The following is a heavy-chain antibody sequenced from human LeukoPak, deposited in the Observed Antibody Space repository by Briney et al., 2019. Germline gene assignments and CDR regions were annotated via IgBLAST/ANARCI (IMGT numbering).Heavy chain of an antibody. D-gene: IGHD1-1*01. Sequence: ASVKVSCKASGYTFTSYGISWVRQAPGHGLEWMGWISAYNGNTNYAQKLQGRVTMTTDTSTSTAYMELRSLRSDDTAVYYCARIGLTTGAKSYYYYMDVWGKGTTVTVSS. CDR2: ISAYNGNT. V-gene: IGHV1-18*01. J-gene: IGHJ6*03. CDR3: ARIGLTTGAKSYYYYMDV. CDR1: GYTFTSYG.